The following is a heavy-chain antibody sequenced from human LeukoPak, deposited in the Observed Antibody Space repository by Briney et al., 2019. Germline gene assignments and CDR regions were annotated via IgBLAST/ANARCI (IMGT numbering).Heavy chain of an antibody. CDR3: ARVVVVAAYNWFDP. V-gene: IGHV4-61*02. CDR2: IYTSGST. Sequence: PSQTLSLTCTVSGGSISSGSYYWSWIRQPAGKGLEWIGRIYTSGSTNYNPSLKSRVTISVDTSKNQFSLKLSSVTAADTAVYYCARVVVVAAYNWFDPWGQGTLATVSS. CDR1: GGSISSGSYY. J-gene: IGHJ5*02. D-gene: IGHD2-15*01.